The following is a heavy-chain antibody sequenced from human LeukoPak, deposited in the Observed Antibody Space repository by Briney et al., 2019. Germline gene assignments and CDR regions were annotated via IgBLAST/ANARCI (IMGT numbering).Heavy chain of an antibody. CDR2: INPNSGGT. D-gene: IGHD3-10*01. J-gene: IGHJ4*02. V-gene: IGHV1-2*02. CDR3: ARDQARYYGSGSYPY. CDR1: GYTFTGYY. Sequence: ASVKVSCKASGYTFTGYYMHWVRQAPGQGLEWMGWINPNSGGTNYAQKFQGRVTMTRDTSISTAYMELSRLRSDDTALYHCARDQARYYGSGSYPYWGQGTLVTVSS.